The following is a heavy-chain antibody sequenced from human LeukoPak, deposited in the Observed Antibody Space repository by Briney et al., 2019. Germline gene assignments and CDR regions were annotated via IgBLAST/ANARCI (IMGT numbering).Heavy chain of an antibody. J-gene: IGHJ6*03. D-gene: IGHD3-3*01. CDR1: GYTFTSYA. CDR3: ARPSGGFWSGYPVKVWAYYYMDV. Sequence: GASVKLSCKASGYTFTSYAMNWVRQAPGQGLEWMGWINTNTGNPTYAQGFTGRFVFSLDTSVSTAYLQISSLKAEDTAVYYCARPSGGFWSGYPVKVWAYYYMDVWGKGTTVTVSS. V-gene: IGHV7-4-1*02. CDR2: INTNTGNP.